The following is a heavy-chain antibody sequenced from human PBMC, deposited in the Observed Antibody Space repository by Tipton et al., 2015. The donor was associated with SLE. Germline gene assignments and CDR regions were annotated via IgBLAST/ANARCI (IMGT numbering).Heavy chain of an antibody. Sequence: TLSLTCTVSGYSISSGYYWGWIRQPPGKGLEWIGSIYYSGSTYYNPSLKSRVTISVDTSKNQFSLKLSSVTAADTAVYHCARAGRAWNLFDYWGQGTLVTVSS. V-gene: IGHV4-38-2*02. D-gene: IGHD1-1*01. CDR1: GYSISSGYY. J-gene: IGHJ4*02. CDR2: IYYSGST. CDR3: ARAGRAWNLFDY.